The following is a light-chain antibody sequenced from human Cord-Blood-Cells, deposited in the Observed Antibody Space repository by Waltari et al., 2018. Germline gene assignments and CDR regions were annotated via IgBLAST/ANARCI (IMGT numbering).Light chain of an antibody. V-gene: IGKV4-1*01. CDR1: QSVLYSSNNKNY. CDR3: QQYYSTPLT. CDR2: WAS. Sequence: DIVMPQSPDSLAASLGERATINCKSSQSVLYSSNNKNYLAWYQQKPGQPPKLLIYWASTRESGVPDRFSGSGSGTDFTLTISSLQAEDVAVYYCQQYYSTPLTFGGGTKVEIK. J-gene: IGKJ4*01.